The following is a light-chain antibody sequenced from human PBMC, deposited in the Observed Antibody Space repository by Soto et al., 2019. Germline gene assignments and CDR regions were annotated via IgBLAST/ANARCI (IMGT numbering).Light chain of an antibody. Sequence: EIVMTQSPATLSVSPRERATLSCRASQSVSSNLAWYQQKPGQAPRLLIYGASTRATGIPARFSGSGSGTEFTLTISSLQSEDFGVYYCQQFGSSIPHTFGQGTKLEIK. CDR3: QQFGSSIPHT. J-gene: IGKJ2*01. CDR1: QSVSSN. V-gene: IGKV3-15*01. CDR2: GAS.